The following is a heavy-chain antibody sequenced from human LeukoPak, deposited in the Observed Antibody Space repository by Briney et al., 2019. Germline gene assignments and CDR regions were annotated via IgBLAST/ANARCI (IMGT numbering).Heavy chain of an antibody. D-gene: IGHD6-13*01. V-gene: IGHV3-48*01. Sequence: GGSLRLSCAASGFTFSSYEMNWVRQAPGKGLEWVSYISSSGSTIYYADSVKGRFTISRDNSKNTLYLQMNSLRAEDTAMYYCARDVGITVADSFDPWGQGTLVTVSS. CDR2: ISSSGSTI. CDR1: GFTFSSYE. J-gene: IGHJ5*02. CDR3: ARDVGITVADSFDP.